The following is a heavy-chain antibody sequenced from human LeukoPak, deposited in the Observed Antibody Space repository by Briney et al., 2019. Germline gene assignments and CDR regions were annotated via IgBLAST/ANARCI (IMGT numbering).Heavy chain of an antibody. J-gene: IGHJ4*02. Sequence: PSQTLSLTCTVSGGSISSGGYSWSWIRQPPGKGLEWIGYIYHSGSTYYNPSLKSRVTISVDTSKNQFSLKLSSVTAADTALYYCARVYCSGGSCYLCYFDYWGQGTLVTVSS. CDR3: ARVYCSGGSCYLCYFDY. V-gene: IGHV4-30-2*01. CDR2: IYHSGST. CDR1: GGSISSGGYS. D-gene: IGHD2-15*01.